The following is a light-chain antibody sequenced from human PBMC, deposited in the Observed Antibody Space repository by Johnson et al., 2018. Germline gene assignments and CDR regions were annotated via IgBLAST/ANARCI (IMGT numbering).Light chain of an antibody. CDR3: GTWDSSLSAGNV. CDR1: SSNIGNNY. CDR2: ENN. V-gene: IGLV1-51*02. Sequence: QSVLTQPPSVSAAPGQKVTISCSGSSSNIGNNYVSWYQQPPGTAPKLLIYENNKRPSGIPDLFSGSKSGTSATLGITGLQTGDAADYYCGTWDSSLSAGNVFGTGTKVTVL. J-gene: IGLJ1*01.